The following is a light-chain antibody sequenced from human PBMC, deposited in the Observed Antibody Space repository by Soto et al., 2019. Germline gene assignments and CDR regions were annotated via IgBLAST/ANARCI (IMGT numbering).Light chain of an antibody. J-gene: IGKJ4*01. CDR1: QTLSSSS. CDR3: HQYGSSPLT. V-gene: IGKV3-20*01. CDR2: GAS. Sequence: EIVLTQSPGTLSLSPGESATLSCRAGQTLSSSSLAWYQQKPGQAPRLLIYGASNRASGIPDRFSGGGSGTDFTLTISRLEPEDFAVYYCHQYGSSPLTFGGGTQVEI.